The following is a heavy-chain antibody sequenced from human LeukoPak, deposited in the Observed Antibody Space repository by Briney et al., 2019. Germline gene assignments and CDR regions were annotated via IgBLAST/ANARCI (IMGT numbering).Heavy chain of an antibody. V-gene: IGHV3-23*01. J-gene: IGHJ4*02. CDR1: GFTFSNYA. CDR2: ISGSGGVT. Sequence: GGSLRLSCAASGFTFSNYAMTWVRQAPGKGPEWVSGISGSGGVTYYADSVKGRFTISRDNSKNTLYVQMNSLRVEDTAVYYCAKVRFLEWLLGSDYWGQGTLVTVSS. D-gene: IGHD3-3*01. CDR3: AKVRFLEWLLGSDY.